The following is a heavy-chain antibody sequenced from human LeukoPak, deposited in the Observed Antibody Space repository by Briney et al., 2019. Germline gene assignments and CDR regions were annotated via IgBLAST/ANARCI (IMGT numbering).Heavy chain of an antibody. CDR1: GFSFSNYY. J-gene: IGHJ4*02. Sequence: GGSLRLSCAASGFSFSNYYMLWVRQAPGVGLVSVSRISSDGATTIYADSVKGRFTTSRDNAKNTLYLQMNSLGAEDTAVYYCARDDSNGIDYWGQGTLVTVSS. CDR3: ARDDSNGIDY. D-gene: IGHD3-22*01. CDR2: ISSDGATT. V-gene: IGHV3-74*01.